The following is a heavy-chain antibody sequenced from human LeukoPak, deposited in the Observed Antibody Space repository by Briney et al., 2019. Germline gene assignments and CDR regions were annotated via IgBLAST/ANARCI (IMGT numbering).Heavy chain of an antibody. CDR2: ITPLFGTA. Sequence: ASVKVSCKASGGSFSTYAISWVRQAPGQGLEWMGGITPLFGTASYAQKFQGRVTITADESTSTAYMELSSLRSEDTAVYYCARDGSSTEFGDYWGQGTLVTVSS. D-gene: IGHD3-10*01. V-gene: IGHV1-69*13. J-gene: IGHJ4*02. CDR1: GGSFSTYA. CDR3: ARDGSSTEFGDY.